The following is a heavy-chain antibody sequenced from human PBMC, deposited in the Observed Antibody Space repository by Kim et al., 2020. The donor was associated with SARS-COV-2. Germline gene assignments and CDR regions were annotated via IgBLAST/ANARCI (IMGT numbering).Heavy chain of an antibody. J-gene: IGHJ4*02. Sequence: SETLSLTCTVSGASISSYYWSWIRQPRGKGLEWIGYVHDTGITDYNPSLRSRVSISLDTSKNQFSLMLSSVTAADTAVYYCASTFYDILNGYNKVLYFDNWGQGILLTVSS. CDR3: ASTFYDILNGYNKVLYFDN. CDR2: VHDTGIT. CDR1: GASISSYY. D-gene: IGHD3-9*01. V-gene: IGHV4-59*08.